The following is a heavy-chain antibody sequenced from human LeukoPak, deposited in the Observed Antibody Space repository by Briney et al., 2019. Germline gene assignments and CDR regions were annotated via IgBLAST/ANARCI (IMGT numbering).Heavy chain of an antibody. V-gene: IGHV4-59*08. CDR1: VGPISSYY. J-gene: IGHJ4*02. CDR3: ARRVTVPGSYYFDY. Sequence: KPSETLSLSCTVSVGPISSYYGTWIRQPPGKGLEWIGFIYYSGATKYNPSLESRVTISLDTSNNQFSQRLNSVTAADTAVYYCARRVTVPGSYYFDYWSQGTLVTVSS. D-gene: IGHD4-23*01. CDR2: IYYSGAT.